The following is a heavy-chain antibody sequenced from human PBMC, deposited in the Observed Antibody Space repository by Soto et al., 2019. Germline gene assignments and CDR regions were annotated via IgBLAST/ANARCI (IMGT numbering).Heavy chain of an antibody. V-gene: IGHV1-2*02. CDR1: GYTLTVDY. Sequence: ALVKRSWKTSGYTLTVDYVRWGRQARGQGLEWMGWINPNSGGTNYAEKFQGRVTMTRDTSISTAYMELSSLRSEDTAVYYCARDCTHYDSSGPADYWGKGTLVTVSS. D-gene: IGHD3-22*01. J-gene: IGHJ4*02. CDR3: ARDCTHYDSSGPADY. CDR2: INPNSGGT.